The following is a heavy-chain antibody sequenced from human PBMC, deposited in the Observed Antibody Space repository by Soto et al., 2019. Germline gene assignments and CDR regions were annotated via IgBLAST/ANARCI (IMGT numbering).Heavy chain of an antibody. J-gene: IGHJ6*03. Sequence: QVHLQESGPGLVKPSQTLSLTCTVSGGSISRGGYYWSWIRQHPGKGLEWIGYIYYSGGTYYNPSLKSRVTISVDTSENQFSLRLSSVTAADTAVYYCARKDSGYADYMDVWGKGTTVTVSS. CDR1: GGSISRGGYY. D-gene: IGHD5-12*01. CDR3: ARKDSGYADYMDV. V-gene: IGHV4-31*03. CDR2: IYYSGGT.